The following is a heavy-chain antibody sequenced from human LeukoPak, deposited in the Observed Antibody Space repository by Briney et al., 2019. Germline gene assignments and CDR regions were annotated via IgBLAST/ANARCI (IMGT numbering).Heavy chain of an antibody. V-gene: IGHV4-59*08. D-gene: IGHD6-25*01. Sequence: PSETLSLTCTVSGGSISSYYWSWIRQPPGKGLEWIGYIYYSGSTNYNPSLRSRVTISVDTSKNQFSLKLSSVTAADTAVYYCARGQAPDPSGSYYFDYWGQGTLVTVSS. CDR3: ARGQAPDPSGSYYFDY. CDR2: IYYSGST. J-gene: IGHJ4*02. CDR1: GGSISSYY.